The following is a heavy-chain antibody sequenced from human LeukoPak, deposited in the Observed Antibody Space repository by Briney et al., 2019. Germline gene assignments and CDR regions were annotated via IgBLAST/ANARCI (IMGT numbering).Heavy chain of an antibody. V-gene: IGHV3-23*01. CDR2: ISGSGSGGST. CDR1: GFTFSSYS. D-gene: IGHD1/OR15-1a*01. Sequence: GGSLRLSCAASGFTFSSYSMNWVRQAPGKGLEWVSGISGSGSGGSTYYADSVKGRFTISRDNSKNTLYLQMNSLRAEDTAVYYCARAGNIRFDYWGQGTLVTVSS. CDR3: ARAGNIRFDY. J-gene: IGHJ4*02.